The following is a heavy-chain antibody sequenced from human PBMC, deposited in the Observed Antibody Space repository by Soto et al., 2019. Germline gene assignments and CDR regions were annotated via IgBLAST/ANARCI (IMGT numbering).Heavy chain of an antibody. J-gene: IGHJ4*02. CDR2: ISWDGGST. CDR3: AKDIASSGWYSLDY. D-gene: IGHD6-19*01. Sequence: PGGSLRLSCAASGFTFGDCTVHWVRQAPGKGLEWVSLISWDGGSTYYADSVKGRFTISRDNSKNSLYLQMNSLRTEDTAFYYCAKDIASSGWYSLDYWGQGTLVTVS. CDR1: GFTFGDCT. V-gene: IGHV3-43*01.